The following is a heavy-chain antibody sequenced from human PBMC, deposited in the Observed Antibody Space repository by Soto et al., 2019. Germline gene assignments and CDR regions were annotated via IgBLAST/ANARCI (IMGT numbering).Heavy chain of an antibody. Sequence: QVQLVQSGAEVKKPGSSVKVSCKASGDTFSSYTISWVRQAPGQGLEWMGRIIPTLGITIYAQNFQGRVTVTADKSTSTAYMELSSLRSEDTAVYYCARDGGEGSSWHSLGQGTLVTVSS. J-gene: IGHJ4*02. V-gene: IGHV1-69*08. D-gene: IGHD6-13*01. CDR3: ARDGGEGSSWHS. CDR2: IIPTLGIT. CDR1: GDTFSSYT.